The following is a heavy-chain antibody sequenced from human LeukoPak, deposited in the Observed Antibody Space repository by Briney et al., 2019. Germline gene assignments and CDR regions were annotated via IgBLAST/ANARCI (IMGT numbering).Heavy chain of an antibody. Sequence: ASVKVSCKASGYTFTGYYMHWVRQAPGQGLEWMGWISPYNDNTNYAKKFQGRVTLTTDTSTSTAYMELRGLTSDDTAVYYCAREPSGLLFDYWGLGTLVTVSS. CDR1: GYTFTGYY. CDR3: AREPSGLLFDY. CDR2: ISPYNDNT. J-gene: IGHJ4*02. V-gene: IGHV1-18*04. D-gene: IGHD6-25*01.